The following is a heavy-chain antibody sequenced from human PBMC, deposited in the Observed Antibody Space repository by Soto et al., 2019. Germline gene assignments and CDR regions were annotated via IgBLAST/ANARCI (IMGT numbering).Heavy chain of an antibody. J-gene: IGHJ4*02. CDR2: LIPDIDIP. CDR1: GGTFSSSL. CDR3: VTAAGTYGGVDY. V-gene: IGHV1-69*02. D-gene: IGHD6-25*01. Sequence: QVQLVQSGTEVKKPGSSVKVSCKASGGTFSSSLFSWVRQAPGQRLEWLGRLIPDIDIPHYAKSFQGRVTITADQGTSTVYLEPRSPRSEDTAIYYCVTAAGTYGGVDYWGQGTLVTVSS.